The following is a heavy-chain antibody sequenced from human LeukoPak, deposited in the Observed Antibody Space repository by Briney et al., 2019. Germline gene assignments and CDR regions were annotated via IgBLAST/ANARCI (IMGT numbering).Heavy chain of an antibody. CDR3: AGLTGDAIDY. CDR2: ISSAGTYT. D-gene: IGHD7-27*01. CDR1: GFTFSTYS. Sequence: NPGGSLRLSCAASGFTFSTYSMNWVRQAPGKGLEWVSSISSAGTYTHYADSVKGRFTISRDNAKNTLYLQMNSLRAEDTAAYYCAGLTGDAIDYWGQGNLVTVSS. J-gene: IGHJ4*02. V-gene: IGHV3-21*01.